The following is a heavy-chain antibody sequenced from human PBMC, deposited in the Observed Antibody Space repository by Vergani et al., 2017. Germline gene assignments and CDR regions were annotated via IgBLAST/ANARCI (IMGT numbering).Heavy chain of an antibody. CDR2: IKSKTDGGTT. V-gene: IGHV3-15*01. D-gene: IGHD3-3*01. Sequence: EVQLVESGGGLVKPGGSLRLSCAASGFTFSNAWMSWVRQAPGKGLEWVGRIKSKTDGGTTDYAAPVKGRFTISRDNSKNTLYLQMNSLRAEDTAVYYCAKPARGDFWSGYYSGTDWYFDLWGRGTLVTVSS. CDR3: AKPARGDFWSGYYSGTDWYFDL. CDR1: GFTFSNAW. J-gene: IGHJ2*01.